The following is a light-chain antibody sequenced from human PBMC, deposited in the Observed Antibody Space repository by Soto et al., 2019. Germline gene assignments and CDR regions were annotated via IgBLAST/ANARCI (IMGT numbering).Light chain of an antibody. CDR1: QSVSRQ. Sequence: EIVMTQSPATLSVSPGERATLSCRASQSVSRQLAWYQQKPGQPPRLLIYGASTRVPSVPARFTGSGSGTEFTLTISSLQSEDFAVYYCQQYFNWPRTFGQGAKVEIK. V-gene: IGKV3-15*01. CDR2: GAS. CDR3: QQYFNWPRT. J-gene: IGKJ1*01.